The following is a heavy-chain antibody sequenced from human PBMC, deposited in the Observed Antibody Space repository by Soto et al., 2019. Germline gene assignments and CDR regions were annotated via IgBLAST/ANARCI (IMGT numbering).Heavy chain of an antibody. D-gene: IGHD4-4*01. CDR2: ISYDGSNK. Sequence: QVQLVESGGGVVQPGRSLRLSCAASGFTFSSYGMHWVRQAPGKGLEWVAVISYDGSNKYYADSVKGRFTISRDNSKNTLYLQMNSLRAEDTAVYYCAKDMSTVTTGDYFDYWGQGTLVTVSS. J-gene: IGHJ4*02. CDR1: GFTFSSYG. CDR3: AKDMSTVTTGDYFDY. V-gene: IGHV3-30*18.